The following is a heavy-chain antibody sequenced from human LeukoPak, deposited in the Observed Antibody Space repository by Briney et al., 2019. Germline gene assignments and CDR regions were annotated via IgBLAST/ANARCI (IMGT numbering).Heavy chain of an antibody. CDR2: ISWNSGSI. CDR1: GFTFDDYA. D-gene: IGHD3-22*01. J-gene: IGHJ4*02. Sequence: GGSLRLSCAASGFTFDDYAMHWVRQAPGKGLEWVSGISWNSGSIGYADSVKGRFTISRDNAKNSLYLQMNSLRAEDTALYYCASSRLYDSSGYFGYWGQGTLVTVSS. CDR3: ASSRLYDSSGYFGY. V-gene: IGHV3-9*01.